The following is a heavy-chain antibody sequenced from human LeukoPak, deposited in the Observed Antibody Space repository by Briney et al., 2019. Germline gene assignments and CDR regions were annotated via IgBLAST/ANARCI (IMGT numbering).Heavy chain of an antibody. D-gene: IGHD3-10*01. CDR1: GFTFRSYW. J-gene: IGHJ4*02. CDR3: ARHNYGYDY. V-gene: IGHV3-74*01. Sequence: GGSLRLSCAASGFTFRSYWMHWVRQAPGKGLVWVSHIHSDGSSTSYADSVQGRFTISRDNAKNALYLQMNSLRAEDTAVYYCARHNYGYDYWGQGTLVTVSS. CDR2: IHSDGSST.